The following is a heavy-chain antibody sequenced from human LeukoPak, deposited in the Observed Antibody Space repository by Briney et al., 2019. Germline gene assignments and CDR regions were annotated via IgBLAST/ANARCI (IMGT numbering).Heavy chain of an antibody. Sequence: GGSLRLSCAASGVTFINYAMSWVRQAPGKGLEWVSNIINIVNKPYYADSVKGGFTISRDNGKNSLDLQMNSLRADDTAFYYCARDTLGEGEDANYAVYYFDYWGQGTVVTVSS. J-gene: IGHJ4*02. V-gene: IGHV3-48*03. CDR1: GVTFINYA. CDR2: IINIVNKP. CDR3: ARDTLGEGEDANYAVYYFDY. D-gene: IGHD4/OR15-4a*01.